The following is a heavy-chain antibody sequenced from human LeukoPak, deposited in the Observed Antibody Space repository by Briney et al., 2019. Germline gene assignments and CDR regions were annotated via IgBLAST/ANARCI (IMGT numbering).Heavy chain of an antibody. D-gene: IGHD3-22*01. J-gene: IGHJ3*02. Sequence: GGSLRLSCAASGFTFDDYGMSWVRQAPGKGLEWVSGINWNGGSTGYADSVKGRFTISRDNAKNSLYLQMTSLRAEDTALYHCARALYYDSSGYLGAFDIWGQGTMVTVSS. CDR3: ARALYYDSSGYLGAFDI. CDR2: INWNGGST. CDR1: GFTFDDYG. V-gene: IGHV3-20*01.